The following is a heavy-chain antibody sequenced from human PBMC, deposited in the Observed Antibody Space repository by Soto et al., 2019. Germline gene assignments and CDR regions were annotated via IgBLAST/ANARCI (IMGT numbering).Heavy chain of an antibody. CDR3: AKDGLLWFGELLGADIFDYYYGMDV. CDR1: GFTFSSYA. D-gene: IGHD3-10*01. J-gene: IGHJ6*02. V-gene: IGHV3-23*01. CDR2: ISGSGGST. Sequence: EVQLLESGGGLVQPGGSLRLSCAASGFTFSSYAMSWVRQAPGKGLEWVSAISGSGGSTYYADSVKGRFTISRDNSKNTLYLQMNSLRAEDTAVYYCAKDGLLWFGELLGADIFDYYYGMDVWGQGTTVTVSS.